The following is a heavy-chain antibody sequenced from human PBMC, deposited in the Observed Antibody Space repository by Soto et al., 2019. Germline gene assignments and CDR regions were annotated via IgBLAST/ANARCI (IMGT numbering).Heavy chain of an antibody. J-gene: IGHJ6*02. V-gene: IGHV3-33*01. CDR1: GFTFSSYG. CDR2: IWYDGSNK. CDR3: ARDYYSSGWYWDGMDV. Sequence: QVQLVESGGGVVQPGRSLRLSCAASGFTFSSYGMHWVRQAPGKGLEWVAVIWYDGSNKYYADSVKGRFTISRDNSKNTLYLQMNSLRAEDTAVYYCARDYYSSGWYWDGMDVWGQGTTVTVSS. D-gene: IGHD6-19*01.